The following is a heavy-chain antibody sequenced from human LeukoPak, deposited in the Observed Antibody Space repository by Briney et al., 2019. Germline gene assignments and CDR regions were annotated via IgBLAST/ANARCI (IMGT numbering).Heavy chain of an antibody. Sequence: GRSLRLSCAASGFTFSSHGMHWVRQAPGKGLEWVAVISYDGSNKYYADSVKGRFTISRDNSKNTLYLQMNSLRAEDTAVYYCAKESYRGYPSDYWGQGTLVTVSS. D-gene: IGHD6-25*01. V-gene: IGHV3-30*18. J-gene: IGHJ4*02. CDR2: ISYDGSNK. CDR3: AKESYRGYPSDY. CDR1: GFTFSSHG.